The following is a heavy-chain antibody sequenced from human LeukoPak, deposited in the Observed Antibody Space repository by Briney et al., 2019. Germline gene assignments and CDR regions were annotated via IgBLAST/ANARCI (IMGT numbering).Heavy chain of an antibody. Sequence: PSETLSLTCTVSGGSISSSSYYWSWIRQPPGKGLEWIGYIYHSGSTYYNPSLKSRITISVDRSKNQFSLKLSSVTAADTAVYYCASWSTSPGIAAAGTPYWGQGTLVTVSS. CDR3: ASWSTSPGIAAAGTPY. CDR1: GGSISSSSYY. CDR2: IYHSGST. J-gene: IGHJ4*02. V-gene: IGHV4-30-2*01. D-gene: IGHD6-13*01.